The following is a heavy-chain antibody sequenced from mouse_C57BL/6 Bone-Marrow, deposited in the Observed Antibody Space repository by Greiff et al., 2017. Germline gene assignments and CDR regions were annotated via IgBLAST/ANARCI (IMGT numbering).Heavy chain of an antibody. CDR2: IYPGDGDT. Sequence: QVSPPPSFSYLLKPGASVKISCKASGYAFSSYWMNWVKQRPGKGLEWIGQIYPGDGDTNYNGKFKGKATLTADKSSSTAYMQLSSLTSEDSAVYFCAGGAYYFDYWGQGTTLTVSS. CDR3: AGGAYYFDY. J-gene: IGHJ2*01. V-gene: IGHV1-80*01. CDR1: GYAFSSYW.